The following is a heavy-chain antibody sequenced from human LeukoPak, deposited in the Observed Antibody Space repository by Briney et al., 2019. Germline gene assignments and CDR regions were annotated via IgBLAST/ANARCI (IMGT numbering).Heavy chain of an antibody. V-gene: IGHV4-34*01. D-gene: IGHD5-18*01. J-gene: IGHJ4*02. CDR1: GVSFSGYY. CDR2: INHSGST. CDR3: ARTGLRGYKN. Sequence: PSETLSLTCAVYGVSFSGYYWSWIRQPPGKGLEWIGEINHSGSTNYNPSLKSRVTISVDTSKNQFSLKLSSVTAADTAVYYCARTGLRGYKNRGQGTPVTVSA.